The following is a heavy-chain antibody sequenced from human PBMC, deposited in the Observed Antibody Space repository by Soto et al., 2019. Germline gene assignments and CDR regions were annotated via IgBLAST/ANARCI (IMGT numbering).Heavy chain of an antibody. J-gene: IGHJ5*02. CDR2: IYHSGST. Sequence: SETLSLTSALSDGSIRRGAYSWSWILQPPGKGLDWTGYIYHSGSTYYSPSLKSRVTISVDRSKNQFSLNLSSVTAADSAVYYCARVPGPWGQGTLVTVSS. V-gene: IGHV4-30-2*01. CDR1: DGSIRRGAYS. CDR3: ARVPGP.